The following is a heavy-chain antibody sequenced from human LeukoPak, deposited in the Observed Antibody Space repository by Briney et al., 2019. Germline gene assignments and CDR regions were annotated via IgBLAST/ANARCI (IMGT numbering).Heavy chain of an antibody. J-gene: IGHJ4*02. Sequence: SGGSLRLSCAASGLTFSRDWMSWLRQAPGKGLEWVANIKNDGSETAYVGSVRDRFIISRDNAKNSLYLQMNSLRAEDTAVYYCAKIGDDFGDYFDYWGQGTLVTVSS. D-gene: IGHD4-17*01. CDR3: AKIGDDFGDYFDY. CDR1: GLTFSRDW. V-gene: IGHV3-7*01. CDR2: IKNDGSET.